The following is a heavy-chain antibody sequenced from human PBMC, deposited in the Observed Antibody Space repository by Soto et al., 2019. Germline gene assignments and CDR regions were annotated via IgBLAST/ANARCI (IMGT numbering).Heavy chain of an antibody. Sequence: ESGGGLVQPGGSLRLSCAASGFTFSSYGMSWVRQAPGKGLEWVSSISGSGGGTYYADSVKGRFIISRDNSKDTLYLQMNSLRAEDTAVYYCAKRSSYYFDYWGQGTLVTVST. J-gene: IGHJ4*02. D-gene: IGHD6-6*01. CDR1: GFTFSSYG. CDR3: AKRSSYYFDY. V-gene: IGHV3-23*01. CDR2: ISGSGGGT.